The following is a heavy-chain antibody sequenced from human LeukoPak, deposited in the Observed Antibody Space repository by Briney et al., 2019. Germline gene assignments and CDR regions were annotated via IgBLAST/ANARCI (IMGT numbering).Heavy chain of an antibody. D-gene: IGHD6-19*01. Sequence: PSETLSLTCTVSGGSISSSSYYWGWIRQPPGKGLEWIGSIYYSRSTYYNPSLKSRVTISVDTSKNQFSLKLSSVTAADTAVYYCARRIAVADPYYFDYWGQGTLVTVSS. J-gene: IGHJ4*02. CDR2: IYYSRST. V-gene: IGHV4-39*01. CDR1: GGSISSSSYY. CDR3: ARRIAVADPYYFDY.